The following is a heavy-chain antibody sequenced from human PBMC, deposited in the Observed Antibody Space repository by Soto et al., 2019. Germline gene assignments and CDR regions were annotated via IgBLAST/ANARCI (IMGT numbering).Heavy chain of an antibody. V-gene: IGHV4-59*08. D-gene: IGHD2-21*02. CDR2: IYYTGST. Sequence: QVQLQESGPGLVRPSETLSLTCTVSGGSISGYHWNWIRQPPGKGLEYIGNIYYTGSTNYNPSLKSRVTISVDTSKNHFSLKLTSVTAADTAVYYCARWAPCGGDCYYLDYWGQGTLVTVSS. J-gene: IGHJ4*02. CDR3: ARWAPCGGDCYYLDY. CDR1: GGSISGYH.